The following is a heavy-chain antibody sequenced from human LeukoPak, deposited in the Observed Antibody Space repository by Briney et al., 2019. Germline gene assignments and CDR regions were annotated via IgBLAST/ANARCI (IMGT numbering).Heavy chain of an antibody. CDR1: GATLSKIS. Sequence: ASVSVSCKVSGATLSKISIDWVRQAHGKGLEWMGSVGHEDGTTIHAQKFQGRFNMTVDTATDTAYMEMSRLMSEDTAIYYCATGAIVFDYWGQGTLVTVSS. V-gene: IGHV1-24*01. CDR3: ATGAIVFDY. CDR2: VGHEDGTT. J-gene: IGHJ4*02. D-gene: IGHD3-22*01.